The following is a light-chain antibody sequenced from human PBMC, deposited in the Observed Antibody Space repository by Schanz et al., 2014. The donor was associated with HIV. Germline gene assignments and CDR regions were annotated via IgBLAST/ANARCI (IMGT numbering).Light chain of an antibody. CDR3: QQSYSTPPWT. V-gene: IGKV3-20*01. J-gene: IGKJ1*01. CDR2: GAS. CDR1: ETISRSY. Sequence: EIVLAQSPDTLSLSPGERATLSCRASETISRSYLAWYQQKPGQAPRLLIYGASSRASGIPDRFSGSGSGTDFTLSISRLEPEDFATYYCQQSYSTPPWTFGQGTKVEIK.